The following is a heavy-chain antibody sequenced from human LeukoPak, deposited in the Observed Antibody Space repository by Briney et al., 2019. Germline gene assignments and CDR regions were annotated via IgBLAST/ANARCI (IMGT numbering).Heavy chain of an antibody. V-gene: IGHV3-74*01. D-gene: IGHD6-13*01. CDR1: GFTFSSYW. Sequence: GGSLRLSCAASGFTFSSYWMHWVRHAPGKGLVWVSRINSDGSSTSYADSVKGRFTISRDNAKNTLYLQMNSLRAEDTAVYYCERDLEQLVPGYYYGMDVWGQGTTVTVSS. CDR2: INSDGSST. CDR3: ERDLEQLVPGYYYGMDV. J-gene: IGHJ6*02.